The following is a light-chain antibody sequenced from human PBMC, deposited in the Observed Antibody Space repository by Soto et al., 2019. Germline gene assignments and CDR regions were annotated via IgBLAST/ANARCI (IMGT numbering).Light chain of an antibody. V-gene: IGKV1-39*01. Sequence: DIQITQSPSSLSASVGDRVTITCRASQSISSYLNWYQQKPGKAPKLLIYAASSLQSGVPSRFSGSGSGTDFTLTISSLQPEDFATYYCQQSYSTLTFGQGIRLEIK. J-gene: IGKJ5*01. CDR3: QQSYSTLT. CDR2: AAS. CDR1: QSISSY.